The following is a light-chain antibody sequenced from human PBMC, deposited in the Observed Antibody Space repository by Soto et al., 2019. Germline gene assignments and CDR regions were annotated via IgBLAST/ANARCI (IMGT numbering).Light chain of an antibody. J-gene: IGKJ5*01. CDR1: QNIITY. V-gene: IGKV1-39*01. Sequence: IAKSQSPPSLSASVGDRVTITCRASQNIITYLNWYQQKPGQAPKFLIYAASSLQSGVPSRFSGRGSGTDFTLTITNLHPEDFATYFCQQGYDTPITFGQGTRLDIK. CDR2: AAS. CDR3: QQGYDTPIT.